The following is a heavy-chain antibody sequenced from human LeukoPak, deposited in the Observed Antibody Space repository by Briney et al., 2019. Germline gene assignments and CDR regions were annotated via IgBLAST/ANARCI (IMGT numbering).Heavy chain of an antibody. CDR1: GFTFRSYS. Sequence: GGSLRLSCAASGFTFRSYSMNWVRQAPGKGLEWVSSINSDSNYIYYADSVEGRFTISRDNAKNSLYLQMNSLRAEDTAVYYCAVAYYYGSGDAFDIWGQGTKVTVSS. CDR3: AVAYYYGSGDAFDI. CDR2: INSDSNYI. J-gene: IGHJ3*02. V-gene: IGHV3-21*01. D-gene: IGHD3-10*01.